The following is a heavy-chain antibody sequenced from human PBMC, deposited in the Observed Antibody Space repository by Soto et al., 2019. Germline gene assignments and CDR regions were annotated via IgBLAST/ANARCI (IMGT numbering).Heavy chain of an antibody. V-gene: IGHV1-69*01. CDR3: AREGGYYYGSGSYWFDP. CDR1: GGTFSSYA. CDR2: IIPIFGTA. Sequence: QVQLVQSGAEVKKPGSSVKVSCKASGGTFSSYAISWVRQAPGQGLEWMGGIIPIFGTANYAQKFQGRVTITADESTSTAYMERSSLRSEDTAVYYWAREGGYYYGSGSYWFDPWGQGTLVTVSS. D-gene: IGHD3-10*01. J-gene: IGHJ5*02.